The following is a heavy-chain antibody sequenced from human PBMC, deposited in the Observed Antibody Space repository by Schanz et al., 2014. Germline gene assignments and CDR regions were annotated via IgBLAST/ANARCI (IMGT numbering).Heavy chain of an antibody. CDR1: GFNLRRYS. CDR2: ISATSNFV. J-gene: IGHJ1*01. V-gene: IGHV3-21*01. D-gene: IGHD3-22*01. CDR3: ATGRADSNFGSEYFLY. Sequence: QLVESGGGLVKPGGSLRLSCATSGFNLRRYSMNWVRQAPGGGLEWVSSISATSNFVPYAASVEGRFTVSRDNAKNSLYLQMNSLGAEDAAFYCCATGRADSNFGSEYFLYWGQGTLVTVSS.